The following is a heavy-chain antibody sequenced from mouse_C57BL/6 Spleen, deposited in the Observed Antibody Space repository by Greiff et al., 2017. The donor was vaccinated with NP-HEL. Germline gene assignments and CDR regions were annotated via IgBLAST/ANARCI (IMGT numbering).Heavy chain of an antibody. Sequence: QVQLQQSGAELVRPGASVTLSCKASGYTFTDYEMHWVKQTPVHGLEWIGAIDPETGGTAYNQKFKGKAILTADKSSSTAYMELRSLTSEDSAVYYCTRPGYYVWFAYWGQGTLVTVSA. CDR1: GYTFTDYE. J-gene: IGHJ3*01. D-gene: IGHD2-3*01. V-gene: IGHV1-15*01. CDR3: TRPGYYVWFAY. CDR2: IDPETGGT.